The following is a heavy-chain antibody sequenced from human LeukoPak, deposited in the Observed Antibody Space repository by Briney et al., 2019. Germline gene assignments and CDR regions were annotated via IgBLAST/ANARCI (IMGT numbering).Heavy chain of an antibody. D-gene: IGHD3-22*01. CDR2: INHSGST. CDR1: GGSFSGYY. J-gene: IGHJ4*02. CDR3: ARGDYDSSGYYQHYFDY. V-gene: IGHV4-34*01. Sequence: PSETLSLTCAVYGGSFSGYYWSWIRQPPGKGLEWIGEINHSGSTNYNPSLKSRVTISVDTSKNQFSLKLSSVTAADTAVYYCARGDYDSSGYYQHYFDYWGQGTLATVSS.